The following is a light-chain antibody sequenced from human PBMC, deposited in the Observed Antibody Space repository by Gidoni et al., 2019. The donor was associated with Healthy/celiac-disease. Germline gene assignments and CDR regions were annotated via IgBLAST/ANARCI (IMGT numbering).Light chain of an antibody. V-gene: IGLV1-44*01. Sequence: QSVLTQPPSPSGTPGQRVTISCSGSSYNIGSNTVNWYQQLPGTAPKLLSYRNNQPPSGCPDRCCGSKSGTSAALAIRGLQSEDEADYYCAAWDDSLNGPWVFGGGTKLTGL. CDR3: AAWDDSLNGPWV. CDR2: RNN. CDR1: SYNIGSNT. J-gene: IGLJ3*02.